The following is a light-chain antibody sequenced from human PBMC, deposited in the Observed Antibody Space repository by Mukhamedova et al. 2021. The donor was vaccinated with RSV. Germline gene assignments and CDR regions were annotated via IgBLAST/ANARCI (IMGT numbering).Light chain of an antibody. CDR1: GKTY. CDR3: GAFVTTLYSCF. Sequence: GKTYVSWYQQLPGTAPKLLIYNTYARPSGLPYRFSCSKSCSSSTLHISGLQSGDFAYFYFGAFVTTLYSCFFGVGTKLTLL. V-gene: IGLV1-51*01. J-gene: IGLJ2*01. CDR2: NTY.